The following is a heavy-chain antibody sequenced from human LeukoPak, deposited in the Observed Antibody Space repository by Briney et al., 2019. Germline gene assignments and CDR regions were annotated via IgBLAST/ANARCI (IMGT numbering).Heavy chain of an antibody. Sequence: SVKVSCKASGGTFSSYAISWVRQAPGQGLEWMGRIIPILGIANYAQKFQGRVTITTDESTSTAYMELSSLRSEDTAVYYCARANYYGSGSDYYYYYYYMDVWGKGTTVTVSS. CDR3: ARANYYGSGSDYYYYYYYMDV. V-gene: IGHV1-69*04. D-gene: IGHD3-10*01. J-gene: IGHJ6*03. CDR2: IIPILGIA. CDR1: GGTFSSYA.